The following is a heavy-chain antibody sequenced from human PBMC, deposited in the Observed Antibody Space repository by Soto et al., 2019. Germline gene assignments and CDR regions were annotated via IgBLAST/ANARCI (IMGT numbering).Heavy chain of an antibody. D-gene: IGHD3-10*01. CDR3: ARGAGITSQNLATYNFDY. V-gene: IGHV1-69*01. CDR2: IIPIFGTA. Sequence: SVKVSCEASGGTFSSYAISWVRQAPGQGLEWMGGIIPIFGTANYAQKFQGRVTITADESTSTAYMELSSLRSEDTAVYYCARGAGITSQNLATYNFDYWGQGTLVTVSS. CDR1: GGTFSSYA. J-gene: IGHJ4*02.